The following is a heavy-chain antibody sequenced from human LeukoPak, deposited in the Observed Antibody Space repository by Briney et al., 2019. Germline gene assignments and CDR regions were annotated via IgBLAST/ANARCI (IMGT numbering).Heavy chain of an antibody. CDR2: INPGGGST. J-gene: IGHJ4*02. CDR3: VRGDSSGYSAFAY. CDR1: GYTFTSYY. D-gene: IGHD3-22*01. V-gene: IGHV1-46*01. Sequence: GASVKVSCKTSGYTFTSYYMHWVRQAPGQGLEWMGIINPGGGSTSYAQKFQGRVSMTSDTSTSTLYMQLSSLRSEDAAVFYCVRGDSSGYSAFAYWGQGTLVTVSP.